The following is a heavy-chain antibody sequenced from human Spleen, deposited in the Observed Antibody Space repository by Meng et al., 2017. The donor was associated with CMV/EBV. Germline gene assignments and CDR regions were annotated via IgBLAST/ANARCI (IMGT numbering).Heavy chain of an antibody. J-gene: IGHJ5*02. Sequence: GESLKISCAASGFTFSSYSMNWVRQAPGKGLEWVSSISSSSSYIYYADSVKGRFTVSRDNAKNSLYLEMKRLRADDTAVYYCARPGVHSSGWYGAWGQGTLVTVSS. CDR3: ARPGVHSSGWYGA. V-gene: IGHV3-21*01. D-gene: IGHD6-19*01. CDR1: GFTFSSYS. CDR2: ISSSSSYI.